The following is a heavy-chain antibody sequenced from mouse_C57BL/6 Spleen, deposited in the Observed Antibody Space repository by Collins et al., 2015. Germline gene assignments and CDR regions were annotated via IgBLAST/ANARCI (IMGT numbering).Heavy chain of an antibody. CDR3: PQLCYYGSSYYAMDY. J-gene: IGHJ4*01. CDR1: GFTFSNYW. D-gene: IGHD1-1*01. Sequence: EVKLEESGGGLVQPGGSMKLSCVASGFTFSNYWMNWVRQSPEKGLEWVAQIRLKSDNYATHYAESVKGRFTISRDDSKSSVYLQMNNLRAEDTGIYYCPQLCYYGSSYYAMDYWGQGTSVTVSS. CDR2: IRLKSDNYAT. V-gene: IGHV6-3*01.